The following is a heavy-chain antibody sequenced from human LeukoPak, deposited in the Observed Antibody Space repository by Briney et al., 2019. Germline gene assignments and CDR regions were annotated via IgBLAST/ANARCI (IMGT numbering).Heavy chain of an antibody. D-gene: IGHD4-17*01. CDR2: IIPIFGTT. CDR1: GGTFSSYA. Sequence: ASVKVSCKASGGTFSSYAISWVRQAPGQGLEWMGGIIPIFGTTNYAQKFQDRVTITADKSTSTAYMELSSLRSEDTAVYYCARLFYGDSNVPFDYWGQGTLVTVSS. V-gene: IGHV1-69*06. J-gene: IGHJ4*02. CDR3: ARLFYGDSNVPFDY.